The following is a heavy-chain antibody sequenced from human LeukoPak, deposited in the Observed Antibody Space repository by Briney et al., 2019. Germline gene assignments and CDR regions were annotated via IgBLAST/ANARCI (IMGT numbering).Heavy chain of an antibody. Sequence: GESLKISCKGSGYSFTSYWIGWVRQMPGKGLEWMGIIYPGDSDTRYSPSFQGQVTISADKSISTAYLQWSSLKASDTAMYYCASIVVVPAASPNDAFDIWGQGTMVTVSS. CDR1: GYSFTSYW. CDR2: IYPGDSDT. J-gene: IGHJ3*02. V-gene: IGHV5-51*01. D-gene: IGHD2-2*01. CDR3: ASIVVVPAASPNDAFDI.